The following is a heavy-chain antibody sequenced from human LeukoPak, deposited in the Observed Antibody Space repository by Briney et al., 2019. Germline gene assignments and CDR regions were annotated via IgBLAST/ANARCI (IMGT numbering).Heavy chain of an antibody. D-gene: IGHD3-16*01. CDR1: GGSISSSIYF. Sequence: PSETLSLTCTVSGGSISSSIYFWGWIRQPPGKGLEWIVSMHHSGSTYYNPSLKSRVTTSIDTSKNQFSLNLSSVTAADTALYYWAKHVLYEQPAHPDRFAPWGQGPLVTVS. CDR2: MHHSGST. CDR3: AKHVLYEQPAHPDRFAP. V-gene: IGHV4-39*01. J-gene: IGHJ5*02.